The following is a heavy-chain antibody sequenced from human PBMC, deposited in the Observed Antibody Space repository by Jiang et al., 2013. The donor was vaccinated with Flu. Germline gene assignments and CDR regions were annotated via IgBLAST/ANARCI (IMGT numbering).Heavy chain of an antibody. V-gene: IGHV4-59*12. CDR3: ARGWEGGSGDY. D-gene: IGHD6-25*01. CDR1: GGSISSYY. Sequence: LLKPSETLSLTCTVSGGSISSYYWSWIRQPPGKGLEWIGYIYYSGSTNYNPSLKSRVTISVDTSKNQFSLKLSSVTAADTAVYYCARGWEGGSGDYWGQGTLVTVSS. CDR2: IYYSGST. J-gene: IGHJ4*02.